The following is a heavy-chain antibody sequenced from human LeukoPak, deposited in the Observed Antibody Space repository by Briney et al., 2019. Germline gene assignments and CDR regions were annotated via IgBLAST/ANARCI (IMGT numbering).Heavy chain of an antibody. CDR1: GFGFSDSY. D-gene: IGHD1-7*01. CDR3: ARSSRELGGYGPWELMPPFDD. J-gene: IGHJ4*02. V-gene: IGHV3-11*04. Sequence: PGGSLRLSCVVSGFGFSDSYMTWIRQTPGKGLEWLAYISGSGSDIYYADSVKGRFTISRDNAKNSLYLQMNSLRAEDTAVYYCARSSRELGGYGPWELMPPFDDWGQGTLVTVSS. CDR2: ISGSGSDI.